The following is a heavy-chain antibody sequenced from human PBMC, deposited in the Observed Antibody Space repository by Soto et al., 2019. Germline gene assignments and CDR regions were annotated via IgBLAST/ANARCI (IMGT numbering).Heavy chain of an antibody. CDR3: AKDRGALRWSEEHYYFDY. J-gene: IGHJ4*02. Sequence: GGSLRLSCVASGFTFSNYGMHWVRQAPGKGLEWVAVILYDGSKKYYADSMQGRFTISRDNSKNTLYLQMNSLRAEDTAFYYCAKDRGALRWSEEHYYFDYWGQGALVTVSS. D-gene: IGHD4-17*01. V-gene: IGHV3-30*18. CDR1: GFTFSNYG. CDR2: ILYDGSKK.